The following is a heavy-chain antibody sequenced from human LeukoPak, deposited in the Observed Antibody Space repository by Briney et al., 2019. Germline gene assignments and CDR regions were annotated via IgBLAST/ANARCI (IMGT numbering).Heavy chain of an antibody. Sequence: SETLSLTCTVSGGSISSYYWSWIRQPPGKGLEWIGYIYYSGSTNYNPSLKSRVTISVDTSKNQFSLKLSSVTAADTAVYYCATMYYYDSSGYYDYWGQGTLVTVSS. J-gene: IGHJ4*02. CDR3: ATMYYYDSSGYYDY. CDR2: IYYSGST. V-gene: IGHV4-59*08. D-gene: IGHD3-22*01. CDR1: GGSISSYY.